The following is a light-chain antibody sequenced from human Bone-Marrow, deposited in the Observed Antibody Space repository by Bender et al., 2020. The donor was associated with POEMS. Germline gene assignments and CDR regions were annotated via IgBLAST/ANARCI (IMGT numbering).Light chain of an antibody. CDR3: QAWDSATVV. J-gene: IGLJ2*01. CDR1: NIGAKS. CDR2: DDS. V-gene: IGLV3-21*02. Sequence: SYVLTQPPSVSVAPGQTATITCGTDNIGAKSVHWYQQKPGQAPVVVVYDDSDRPSGIPERFSASSSGNTATLTISETQTMDEADYYCQAWDSATVVFGGGTKLTVL.